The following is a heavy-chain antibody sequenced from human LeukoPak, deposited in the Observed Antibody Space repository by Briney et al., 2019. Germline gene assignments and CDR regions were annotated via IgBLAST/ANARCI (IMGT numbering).Heavy chain of an antibody. J-gene: IGHJ4*02. D-gene: IGHD2-2*01. V-gene: IGHV4-34*01. Sequence: PSETLSLTCAVYGGSFSGYYWSWIRHPPGKGLEWIGEINHSGSTNYNPSLKSRVTISVDTSKNQFSLKLSSVTAADTAVYYCARVGYCSSTSCIEVKGFDYWGQGTLVTVSS. CDR2: INHSGST. CDR3: ARVGYCSSTSCIEVKGFDY. CDR1: GGSFSGYY.